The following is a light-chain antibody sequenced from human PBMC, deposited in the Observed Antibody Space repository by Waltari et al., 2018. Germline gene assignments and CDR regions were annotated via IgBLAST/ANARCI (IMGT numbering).Light chain of an antibody. CDR3: ATWDDSLNNRWV. Sequence: QSVLTQPPSVSGTPGQRVTISCSGTNSNYGYWYNQFPGTAPKPPIYRNSQRPSEVPDLFSGAKSGTSASLAISGLRSEDEADYYCATWDDSLNNRWVFGGGTKLTVL. CDR1: NSNYG. CDR2: RNS. J-gene: IGLJ3*02. V-gene: IGLV1-47*01.